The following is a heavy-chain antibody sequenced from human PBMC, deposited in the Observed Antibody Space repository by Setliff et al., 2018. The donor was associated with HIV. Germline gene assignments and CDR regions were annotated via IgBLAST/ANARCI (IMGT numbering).Heavy chain of an antibody. CDR3: ARGYHLLNPDY. V-gene: IGHV4-59*11. J-gene: IGHJ4*02. CDR2: IYYNVNN. D-gene: IGHD2-2*02. CDR1: GVSISSQY. Sequence: SETLSLTCAVSGVSISSQYWSWIRQPPGKGLEWIGFIYYNVNNNYNPSLKSRVSISIDTSKNQFSLTLTSATAADTAVYYCARGYHLLNPDYWGQGNLVTVSS.